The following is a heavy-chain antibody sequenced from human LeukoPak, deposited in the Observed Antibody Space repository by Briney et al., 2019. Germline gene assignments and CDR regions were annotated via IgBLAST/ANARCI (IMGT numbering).Heavy chain of an antibody. J-gene: IGHJ4*02. CDR3: AKDLRFLEWFSYFDY. V-gene: IGHV4-39*02. CDR2: IYYSGST. CDR1: GGSISNSNYY. Sequence: SETLSLTCTVSGGSISNSNYYWGWIRQPPGKGLEWIGNIYYSGSTYYNPSLRSRVTISVDTSKNQFSLKLSSVTAADTAVYYCAKDLRFLEWFSYFDYWGQGTLVTVSS. D-gene: IGHD3-3*01.